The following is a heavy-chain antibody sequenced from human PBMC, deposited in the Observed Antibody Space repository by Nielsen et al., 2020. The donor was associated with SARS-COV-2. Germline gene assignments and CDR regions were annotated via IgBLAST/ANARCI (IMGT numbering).Heavy chain of an antibody. D-gene: IGHD2/OR15-2a*01. Sequence: GSLRLSCSVSGASVSAYDLTWIRQSPGKGLECIGKIYYSGSTIYNPSLKTRVTMSRDTSKSQDSLKLSSVTAADTDVYYCARHQYGRHRDGNFYYMDVWGKGTTVTVSS. J-gene: IGHJ6*03. V-gene: IGHV4-59*08. CDR2: IYYSGST. CDR1: GASVSAYD. CDR3: ARHQYGRHRDGNFYYMDV.